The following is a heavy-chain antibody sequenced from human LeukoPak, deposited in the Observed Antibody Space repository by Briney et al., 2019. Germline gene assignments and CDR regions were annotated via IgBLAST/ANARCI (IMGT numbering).Heavy chain of an antibody. Sequence: GGSLRLSCAASGFTFSSYGMHWVRQAPGKGLEWVAVISHDGSNKYYADSVKGRFTISRDNSKNTLYLQMNSLRAEDTAVYYCARVPGPYSSSFPFGDWGQGTLVTVSS. CDR3: ARVPGPYSSSFPFGD. D-gene: IGHD6-13*01. V-gene: IGHV3-30*03. CDR1: GFTFSSYG. CDR2: ISHDGSNK. J-gene: IGHJ4*02.